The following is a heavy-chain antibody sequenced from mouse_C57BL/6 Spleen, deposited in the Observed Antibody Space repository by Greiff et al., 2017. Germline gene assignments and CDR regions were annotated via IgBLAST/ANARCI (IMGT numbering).Heavy chain of an antibody. Sequence: QVQLQQPGTELVKPGASVKLSCKASGYTFTSYWMHWVKQRPGQGLEWIGNINPSNGGTNYNEKFKSKATLTVDKSSSTAYMQLSSLTSEDSAVYYCARVYYYGSSYEESSYYFDYWGQGTTLTVYS. J-gene: IGHJ2*01. CDR1: GYTFTSYW. CDR2: INPSNGGT. V-gene: IGHV1-53*01. CDR3: ARVYYYGSSYEESSYYFDY. D-gene: IGHD1-1*01.